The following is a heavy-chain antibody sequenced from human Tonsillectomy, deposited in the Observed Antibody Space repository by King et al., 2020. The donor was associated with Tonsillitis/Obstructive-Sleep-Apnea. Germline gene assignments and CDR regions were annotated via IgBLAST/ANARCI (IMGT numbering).Heavy chain of an antibody. CDR3: ERVSRNYYDSSGYVYYFDY. CDR1: GGSISSGGYY. Sequence: LQLQESGPGLVKPSQTLSLTCTVSGGSISSGGYYWSWIRQHPGKGLEWIGYIYYSGSTYYNPSLKSRVTISVDTSKNQFSLKLSSVTAADTAVYYCERVSRNYYDSSGYVYYFDYWGQGTLVTVSS. D-gene: IGHD3-22*01. CDR2: IYYSGST. J-gene: IGHJ4*02. V-gene: IGHV4-31*03.